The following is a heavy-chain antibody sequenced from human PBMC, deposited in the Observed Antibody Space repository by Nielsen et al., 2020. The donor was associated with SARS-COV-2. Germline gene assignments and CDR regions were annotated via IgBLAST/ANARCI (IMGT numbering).Heavy chain of an antibody. J-gene: IGHJ6*02. CDR2: IYSGGST. D-gene: IGHD2-15*01. CDR1: GFTVSSNY. V-gene: IGHV3-53*01. Sequence: GESLKISCAASGFTVSSNYMSWVRQAPGKGLEWVSVIYSGGSTYYADSVKGRFTISRDNSKNTLYLQMNSLRAEDTAVYYCAREGEVVAATGSGYYGMDVWGQGTTVTVSS. CDR3: AREGEVVAATGSGYYGMDV.